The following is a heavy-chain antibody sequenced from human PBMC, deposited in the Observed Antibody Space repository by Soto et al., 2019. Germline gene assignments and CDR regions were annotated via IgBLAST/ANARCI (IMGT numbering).Heavy chain of an antibody. CDR3: AMGQVGAPTFSWFDP. V-gene: IGHV3-33*01. Sequence: QVQLVESGGGVVQPGRSLRLSCAASGFTFSSYGMHWVRQAPGKGLEWVAVIWYDGSNKYYADSVKGRFTISRDNSKNTLYLQMNSLRAEDTAVYYCAMGQVGAPTFSWFDPWGQGTLVTVSS. CDR2: IWYDGSNK. J-gene: IGHJ5*02. CDR1: GFTFSSYG. D-gene: IGHD1-26*01.